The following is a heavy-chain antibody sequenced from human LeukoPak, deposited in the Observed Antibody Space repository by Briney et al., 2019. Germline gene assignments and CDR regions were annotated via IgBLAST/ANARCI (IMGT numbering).Heavy chain of an antibody. CDR3: AKRTGTPTYYFDY. V-gene: IGHV3-11*04. CDR2: ISSSGSTI. Sequence: PGGSLRLSCAASGFTFGDYYMSWIRQAPGKGLEWVSYISSSGSTIYYADSVKGRFTISRDNAKNSLYLQMNSLRAEDTAVYYCAKRTGTPTYYFDYWGQGTLVTVSS. D-gene: IGHD1-7*01. CDR1: GFTFGDYY. J-gene: IGHJ4*02.